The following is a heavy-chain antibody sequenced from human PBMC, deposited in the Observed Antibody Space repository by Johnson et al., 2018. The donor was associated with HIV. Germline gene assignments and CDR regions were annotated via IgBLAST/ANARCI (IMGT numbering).Heavy chain of an antibody. CDR1: GFTFSSYA. CDR3: TTAPIAARPGAFDI. V-gene: IGHV3-30*04. J-gene: IGHJ3*02. D-gene: IGHD6-6*01. Sequence: VQLVESGGGVVQPGRSLRLSCAASGFTFSSYAMHWVRQAPGKGLEWVAVISYDGSNKYYADSVKGRFTISRDNSKNTLYLQMNSLKTEDTAVYYCTTAPIAARPGAFDIWGQGTM. CDR2: ISYDGSNK.